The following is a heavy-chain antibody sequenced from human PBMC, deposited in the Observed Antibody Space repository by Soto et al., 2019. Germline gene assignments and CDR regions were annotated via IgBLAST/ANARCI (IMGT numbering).Heavy chain of an antibody. CDR3: ARAHSLDV. D-gene: IGHD2-21*01. CDR2: IYYGGTT. CDR1: GGSISSYN. Sequence: NPSETLSLTCTVSGGSISSYNWNWIRQPPGQGLEWIGAIYYGGTTTYNPSLRSRVTISVDTSKNQFSLKLSSVTAADTAVYHCARAHSLDVWGQGTTVTVSS. V-gene: IGHV4-59*01. J-gene: IGHJ6*02.